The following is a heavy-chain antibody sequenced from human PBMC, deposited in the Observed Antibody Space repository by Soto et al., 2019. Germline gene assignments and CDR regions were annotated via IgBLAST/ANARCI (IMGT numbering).Heavy chain of an antibody. D-gene: IGHD4-17*01. CDR2: INHSGST. J-gene: IGHJ3*02. Sequence: PSETLSLTCAVYGGSFSDYSWIWIRQPPGKGLEWIGEINHSGSTNYKSSLNSRVTVSVDTSKNQFSLKLSSVTAADTAVYYCAIYGDYQGDRGAFDIWGQGTMVTVSS. CDR3: AIYGDYQGDRGAFDI. CDR1: GGSFSDYS. V-gene: IGHV4-34*01.